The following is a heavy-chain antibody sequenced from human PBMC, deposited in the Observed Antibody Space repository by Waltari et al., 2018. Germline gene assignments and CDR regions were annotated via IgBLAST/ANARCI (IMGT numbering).Heavy chain of an antibody. CDR1: GISFEDYG. CDR2: ISFSSGTV. Sequence: EVQLVESGGDLVQPGGSLSLSCAHAGISFEDYGMHWVRQAPGKGLEWVSGISFSSGTVGYANSVKGRFTISRDNAKNSLYLQMDSLRPEDTAFYYCAKGALGLFQLLSPLHYWGQGTLVTVSS. CDR3: AKGALGLFQLLSPLHY. D-gene: IGHD2-2*01. V-gene: IGHV3-9*01. J-gene: IGHJ4*02.